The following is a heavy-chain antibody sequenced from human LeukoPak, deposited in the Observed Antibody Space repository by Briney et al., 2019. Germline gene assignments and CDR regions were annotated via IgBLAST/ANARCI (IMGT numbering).Heavy chain of an antibody. Sequence: ASVKVSCKASGYTFTSYDINWVRQATGQGLEWMGWMNPNSGNTGYAQKFQGRVTMTRDTSISTAYMELSRLRSDDTAVYYCARALTMATIVGPGDDAFDIWGQGTMVTVSS. D-gene: IGHD5-24*01. CDR2: MNPNSGNT. V-gene: IGHV1-8*01. CDR3: ARALTMATIVGPGDDAFDI. J-gene: IGHJ3*02. CDR1: GYTFTSYD.